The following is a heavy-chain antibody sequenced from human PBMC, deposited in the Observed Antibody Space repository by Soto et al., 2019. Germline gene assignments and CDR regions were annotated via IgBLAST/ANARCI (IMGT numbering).Heavy chain of an antibody. J-gene: IGHJ6*02. V-gene: IGHV3-53*01. D-gene: IGHD3-3*01. Sequence: GGSLRLSCAASGFTVSSNYMSWVRQAPGKGLEWVSVIYSGGSTYYADSVKGRFTISRDNSKNTLYLQMNSLRAEDTAVYYCASTYDYWSGSGPDGMDVWGQGTTVTVS. CDR1: GFTVSSNY. CDR2: IYSGGST. CDR3: ASTYDYWSGSGPDGMDV.